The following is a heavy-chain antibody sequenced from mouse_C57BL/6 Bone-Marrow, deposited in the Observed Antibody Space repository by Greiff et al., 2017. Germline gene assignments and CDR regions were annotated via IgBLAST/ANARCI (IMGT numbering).Heavy chain of an antibody. Sequence: EVQLVESGGGLVQPGGSLKLSCAASGFTFSDYYMYWVRQTPEKRLEWVAYISNGGGSTYSPDTVKGRFTISRDNAKNTLYLQMSRLKSEDTAMYYCARHFPGRYFDVWGTGTTVTVSS. V-gene: IGHV5-12*01. D-gene: IGHD3-3*01. CDR2: ISNGGGST. CDR1: GFTFSDYY. J-gene: IGHJ1*03. CDR3: ARHFPGRYFDV.